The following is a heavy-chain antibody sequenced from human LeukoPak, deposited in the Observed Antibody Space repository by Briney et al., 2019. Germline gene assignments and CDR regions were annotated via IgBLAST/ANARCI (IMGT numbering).Heavy chain of an antibody. CDR1: GFTFISYA. J-gene: IGHJ4*02. V-gene: IGHV3-23*01. CDR3: ARARGTYKGNPYYFDY. D-gene: IGHD5-24*01. Sequence: GSLSLSCAASGFTFISYAMRWFRQAPGKGLEWVAVMIGSGGSTYYADSVKGRLTISRDNSKNTLYLQMNSLRAEDTAVYYCARARGTYKGNPYYFDYWGQGTLVTVSS. CDR2: MIGSGGST.